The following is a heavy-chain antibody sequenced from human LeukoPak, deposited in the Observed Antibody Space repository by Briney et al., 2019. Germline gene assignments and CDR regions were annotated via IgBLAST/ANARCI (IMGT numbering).Heavy chain of an antibody. CDR2: IYNSGST. CDR1: GGSISNYY. J-gene: IGHJ1*01. V-gene: IGHV4-59*12. D-gene: IGHD6-19*01. CDR3: ARGGGQWLVRYFQH. Sequence: SETLSLTCTVSGGSISNYYWNWIRQSPGRELEWIGYIYNSGSTNYNPSLKSRVTISVDTSKNQFSLKLSSVTAADTAVYYCARGGGQWLVRYFQHWGQGTLVTVSS.